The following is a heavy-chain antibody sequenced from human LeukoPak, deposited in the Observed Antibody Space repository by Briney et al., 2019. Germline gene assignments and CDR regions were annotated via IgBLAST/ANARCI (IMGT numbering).Heavy chain of an antibody. D-gene: IGHD6-19*01. CDR2: IIPIFGTA. CDR1: GYTFTSYY. V-gene: IGHV1-69*13. CDR3: ARDAYSSGWYASYYYYGMDV. J-gene: IGHJ6*02. Sequence: ASVKVSCKASGYTFTSYYMHWVRQAPGQGLEWMGGIIPIFGTANYAQKLQGRVTITADESTSTAYMELSSLRSEDTAVYYCARDAYSSGWYASYYYYGMDVWGQGTTVTVSS.